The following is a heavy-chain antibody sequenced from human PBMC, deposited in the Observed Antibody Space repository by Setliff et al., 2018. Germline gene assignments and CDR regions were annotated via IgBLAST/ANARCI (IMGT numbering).Heavy chain of an antibody. J-gene: IGHJ3*02. CDR3: ARRPPNGFGEFGNAFDI. CDR2: ISTSSTYI. V-gene: IGHV3-21*01. D-gene: IGHD3-10*01. CDR1: GFTFSSYS. Sequence: GSLRLSCAASGFTFSSYSMNWVRQAPGKGLEWVSSISTSSTYIYYADSVKGRFTISRDNAKNSLYLQMNSLRAEDTAVYYRARRPPNGFGEFGNAFDIWGQGTMVTVSS.